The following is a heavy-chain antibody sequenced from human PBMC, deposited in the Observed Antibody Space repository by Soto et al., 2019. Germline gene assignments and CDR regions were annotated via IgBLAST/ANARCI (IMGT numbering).Heavy chain of an antibody. CDR1: GFTFSSYG. J-gene: IGHJ6*02. V-gene: IGHV3-30*18. Sequence: PGWSLRLSCAASGFTFSSYGMHWVRQAPGKGLEWVAVISYDGSNKYYADSVKGRFTISRDNSKNTLYLQMNSLRAEDTAVYYCAKDRGGYYDFWSGYRPQPPNYYGMDVWGQGTTVTVSS. CDR3: AKDRGGYYDFWSGYRPQPPNYYGMDV. D-gene: IGHD3-3*01. CDR2: ISYDGSNK.